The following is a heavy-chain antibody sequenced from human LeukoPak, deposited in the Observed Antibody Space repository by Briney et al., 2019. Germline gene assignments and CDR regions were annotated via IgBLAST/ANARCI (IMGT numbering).Heavy chain of an antibody. CDR3: ARVSFFGVVTMRFDY. V-gene: IGHV3-48*01. J-gene: IGHJ4*02. CDR2: ISSSSSTI. D-gene: IGHD3-3*01. CDR1: GFTFSSYG. Sequence: PGGSLRLSCAASGFTFSSYGMHWVRQAPGKGLEWVSYISSSSSTIYYADSVKGRFTISRDNAKNSLYLQMNSLRAEDTAVYYCARVSFFGVVTMRFDYWGQGTLVTVSS.